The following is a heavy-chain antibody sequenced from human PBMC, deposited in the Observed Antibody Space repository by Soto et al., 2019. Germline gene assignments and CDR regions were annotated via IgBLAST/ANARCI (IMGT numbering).Heavy chain of an antibody. CDR2: VFNDESSI. CDR1: GSGFSALA. V-gene: IGHV3-30-3*01. Sequence: LRLSCTASGSGFSALAMHWIRQPPGKGLEWVAVVFNDESSISYADSVKGRFTISRDNSRNTLYLQMTSLRLEDTALYYCATGAAYYYDTSRYWGQGTLVTVSS. CDR3: ATGAAYYYDTSRY. D-gene: IGHD3-22*01. J-gene: IGHJ4*02.